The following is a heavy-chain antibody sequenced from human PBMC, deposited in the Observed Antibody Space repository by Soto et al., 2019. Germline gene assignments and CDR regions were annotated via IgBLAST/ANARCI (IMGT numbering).Heavy chain of an antibody. Sequence: GGSLRLSCAASGFTFTNYWMTWVRQAPGKGLEWVANIKQDGSEKYFVDSVKGRFTISRDNAKNSLYLQMNSLRPEDTAVYYCAKTFVGLLPYHHYYMDVWGKGTTVTSP. D-gene: IGHD3-16*01. V-gene: IGHV3-7*01. J-gene: IGHJ6*03. CDR3: AKTFVGLLPYHHYYMDV. CDR2: IKQDGSEK. CDR1: GFTFTNYW.